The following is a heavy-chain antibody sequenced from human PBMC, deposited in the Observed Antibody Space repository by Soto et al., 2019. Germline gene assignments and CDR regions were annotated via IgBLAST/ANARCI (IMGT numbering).Heavy chain of an antibody. D-gene: IGHD2-2*01. Sequence: SETLSLTCAVSGGSISSGGYPWSWIRQPPGKGLEWIGYFYHSGSTYYNPSLKSRVTISVDRSKNQFSLKLSSVTAADTAVYYCARVGMRYCSSTSCDVGIGWFDPWGQGTLVTVSS. CDR2: FYHSGST. CDR1: GGSISSGGYP. V-gene: IGHV4-30-2*01. J-gene: IGHJ5*02. CDR3: ARVGMRYCSSTSCDVGIGWFDP.